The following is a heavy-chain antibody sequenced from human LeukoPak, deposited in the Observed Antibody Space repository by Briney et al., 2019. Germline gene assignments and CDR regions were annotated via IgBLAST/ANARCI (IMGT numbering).Heavy chain of an antibody. V-gene: IGHV1-2*02. D-gene: IGHD5-18*01. J-gene: IGHJ3*02. CDR2: INPNSGGT. CDR3: ARGFSGYTYGHDAFDI. Sequence: ASVKVSCKASGYTFTGYYMHWVRQAPGQGLEWMGWINPNSGGTNYAQKFQGRVTITRNTSINTAYMELSSLRSEDAAVYYCARGFSGYTYGHDAFDIWGQGTMVTVSS. CDR1: GYTFTGYY.